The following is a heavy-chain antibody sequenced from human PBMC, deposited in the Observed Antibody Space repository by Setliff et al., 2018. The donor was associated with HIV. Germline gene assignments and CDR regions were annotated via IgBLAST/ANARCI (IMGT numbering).Heavy chain of an antibody. D-gene: IGHD3-3*01. J-gene: IGHJ4*02. CDR1: GYSITSDYY. CDR2: IYQSGST. V-gene: IGHV4-38-2*02. Sequence: ESLKISCKVSGYSITSDYYWGWIRQPPGKGLEWIGSIYQSGSTYYNPSLKSRVTISVDASKNQFSLKLSSVTAADTAVYYCARGPLTIFGVVIIPNYFDYWGQGTLVTVSS. CDR3: ARGPLTIFGVVIIPNYFDY.